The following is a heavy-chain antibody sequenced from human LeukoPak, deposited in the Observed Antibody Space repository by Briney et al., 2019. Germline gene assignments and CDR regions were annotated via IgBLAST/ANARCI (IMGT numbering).Heavy chain of an antibody. Sequence: ASVKVSCKASGYTFTSSALNWVRQAPGQGLEWMGWINTNTGNPTYARGFTGRFVFSLDTSVSTAYLHISSLEAEDTAIYHCATDLKKGDSGCFDYWGQGTLVTVSS. D-gene: IGHD6-19*01. CDR2: INTNTGNP. V-gene: IGHV7-4-1*02. CDR3: ATDLKKGDSGCFDY. CDR1: GYTFTSSA. J-gene: IGHJ4*02.